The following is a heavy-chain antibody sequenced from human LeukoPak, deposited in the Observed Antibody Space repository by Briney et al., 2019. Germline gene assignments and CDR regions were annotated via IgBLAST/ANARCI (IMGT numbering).Heavy chain of an antibody. V-gene: IGHV3-30*18. CDR1: GFTFSSYG. CDR2: ISYDGSNK. D-gene: IGHD3-22*01. Sequence: GRSLRLSCAASGFTFSSYGMHWVRQAPGKGLEWVAVISYDGSNKYYADSVKGRFTISRDNSKNTLYLQMNSLRAEDTAVYYCAKAQARDYYDSSGFGTFDYWGQGTLVAVSS. J-gene: IGHJ4*02. CDR3: AKAQARDYYDSSGFGTFDY.